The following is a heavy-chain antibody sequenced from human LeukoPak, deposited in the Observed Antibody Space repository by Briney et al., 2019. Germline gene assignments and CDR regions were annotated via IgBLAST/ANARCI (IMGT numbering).Heavy chain of an antibody. CDR2: INHSGST. CDR3: ARASKIHSSSKRYFDY. D-gene: IGHD6-13*01. V-gene: IGHV4-34*01. CDR1: GGSFSGYY. J-gene: IGHJ4*02. Sequence: PSETLSLTXAVYGGSFSGYYWSWIRQPPGKGLEWIGEINHSGSTNYNPSLKSRVTISVDTSKNQFSLKLSSVTAADTAVYYCARASKIHSSSKRYFDYWGQGTLVTVSS.